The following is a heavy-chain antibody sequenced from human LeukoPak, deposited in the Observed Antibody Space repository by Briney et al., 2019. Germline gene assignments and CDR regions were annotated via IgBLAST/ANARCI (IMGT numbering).Heavy chain of an antibody. CDR1: GYTFTGYY. CDR3: ARESRIAARPGGWFDP. J-gene: IGHJ5*02. Sequence: ASVKVSCKASGYTFTGYYMRWVRQAPRQGLEWMGWINANSGGTNYAQKFHGRVTMTRDTSISTAYMELSRRRSDDTAVYSCARESRIAARPGGWFDPWSQGTLATLSS. D-gene: IGHD6-6*01. V-gene: IGHV1-2*02. CDR2: INANSGGT.